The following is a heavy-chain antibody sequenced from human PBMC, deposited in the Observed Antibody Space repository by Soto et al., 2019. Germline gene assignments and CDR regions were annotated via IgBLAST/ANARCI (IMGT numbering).Heavy chain of an antibody. V-gene: IGHV1-18*01. Sequence: QVHLVQSGAEVKKPGASVKVSCQGSGYAFTTYGITWVRQAPGQVLEWMGWISAHNGNTNYAQKLQGRVTVTRDTSTSTAYMELRSLRYDVTAVYYCARGRYGDYWGQGALVTVSS. CDR2: ISAHNGNT. CDR1: GYAFTTYG. D-gene: IGHD1-1*01. J-gene: IGHJ4*02. CDR3: ARGRYGDY.